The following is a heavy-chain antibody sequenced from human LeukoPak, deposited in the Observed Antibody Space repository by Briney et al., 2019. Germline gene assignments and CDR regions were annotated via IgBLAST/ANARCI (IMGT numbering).Heavy chain of an antibody. D-gene: IGHD1-1*01. CDR3: AKAGTTGIHHWFDP. J-gene: IGHJ5*02. CDR1: GGSIRSTNYY. V-gene: IGHV4-39*07. CDR2: IYHSGGS. Sequence: SETLSLTCTVSGGSIRSTNYYWGWIRQPPGKGLEWIGNIYHSGGSYYNPSLKSRVTILVDTSKNQFSLKLSSVTAADTAVYYCAKAGTTGIHHWFDPWGQGNLVTVSS.